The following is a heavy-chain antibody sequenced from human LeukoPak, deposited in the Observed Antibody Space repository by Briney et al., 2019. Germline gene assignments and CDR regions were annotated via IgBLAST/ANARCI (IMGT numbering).Heavy chain of an antibody. V-gene: IGHV3-7*01. CDR2: IKEDGSEK. Sequence: ETLSLTCTVSGGSISSYYWSWVRQAPGKGLEWVASIKEDGSEKYYVGSVKGRFTISRDNAKNSLYLQMNSLRAEDTAVYYCARHRATYWGQGTLVTVSS. J-gene: IGHJ4*02. CDR3: ARHRATY. CDR1: GGSISSYY.